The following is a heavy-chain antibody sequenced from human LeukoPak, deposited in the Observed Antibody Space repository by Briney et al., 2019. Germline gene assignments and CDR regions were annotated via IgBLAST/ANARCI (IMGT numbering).Heavy chain of an antibody. Sequence: GGSRRLSCAASGFTVSSYWMSWVRQAPGKGLEWVAKIKQDGSEKYYVDSVKGRFTISRDNAKNSLYLQMNSLRAEDTAVYYCARGRSYDYVWGSDLFDYWGQGTLVTVSS. J-gene: IGHJ4*02. CDR1: GFTVSSYW. CDR3: ARGRSYDYVWGSDLFDY. V-gene: IGHV3-7*01. D-gene: IGHD3-16*01. CDR2: IKQDGSEK.